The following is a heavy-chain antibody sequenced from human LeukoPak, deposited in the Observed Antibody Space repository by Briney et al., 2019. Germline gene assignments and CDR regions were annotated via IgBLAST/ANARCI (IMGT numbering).Heavy chain of an antibody. CDR1: GFTFSSYG. V-gene: IGHV3-23*01. Sequence: GGTLRLSCAASGFTFSSYGMSWVHQAPGKGLEWVSAISGSGGSTYYADSVKGRFTISRDNSKNTLYLQMNSLRAEDTAVYYCAKDRFYYDSSGYPDYWGQGTLVTVSS. D-gene: IGHD3-22*01. CDR3: AKDRFYYDSSGYPDY. J-gene: IGHJ4*02. CDR2: ISGSGGST.